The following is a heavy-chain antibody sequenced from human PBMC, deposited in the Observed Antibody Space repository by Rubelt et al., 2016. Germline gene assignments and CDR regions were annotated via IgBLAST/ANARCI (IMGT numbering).Heavy chain of an antibody. Sequence: EVQLVESGGGSVQPGGSLRLSCAASGFTVSSNYMSWVRQAPGKGLEWVGRIKSKTDGGTTDYAAPVKCRFTISRDDSKNTLYLQMNSLKTEDTAVYYCTTGIATLSVDYWGQGTLVTVSS. CDR3: TTGIATLSVDY. CDR2: IKSKTDGGTT. J-gene: IGHJ4*02. V-gene: IGHV3-15*01. D-gene: IGHD2/OR15-2a*01. CDR1: GFTVSSNY.